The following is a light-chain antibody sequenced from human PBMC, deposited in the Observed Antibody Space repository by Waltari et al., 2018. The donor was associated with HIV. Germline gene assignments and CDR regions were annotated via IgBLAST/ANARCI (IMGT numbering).Light chain of an antibody. Sequence: DVQMTQSPSSLSASVGARVAITCRASQGIGTDLAWYQHKPGKVPKLLTYAASTLQSGVPSRFSGGGSGTDFILTITNLQTEDFSFYYCQRYDRAPYTFGPGTRLELK. J-gene: IGKJ2*01. CDR1: QGIGTD. V-gene: IGKV1-27*01. CDR3: QRYDRAPYT. CDR2: AAS.